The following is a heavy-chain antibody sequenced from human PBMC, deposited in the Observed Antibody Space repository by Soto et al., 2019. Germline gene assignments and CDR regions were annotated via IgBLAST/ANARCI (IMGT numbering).Heavy chain of an antibody. D-gene: IGHD3-10*01. J-gene: IGHJ6*03. CDR2: ISGSGGST. Sequence: EVQLLESGGGLVQPGGSLRLSCAASGFTFSSYAMSWVRQAPGKGLEWVSAISGSGGSTYYADSVKGRFTISRDNSKNTLYLQMNSLRDEDTAVYYCAKDQRTYYYGSGSYSAYYYYYMDVWGKGTTVTVSS. CDR3: AKDQRTYYYGSGSYSAYYYYYMDV. V-gene: IGHV3-23*01. CDR1: GFTFSSYA.